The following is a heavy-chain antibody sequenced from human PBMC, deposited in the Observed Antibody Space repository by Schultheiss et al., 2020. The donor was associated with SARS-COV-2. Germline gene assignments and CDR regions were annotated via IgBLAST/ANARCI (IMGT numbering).Heavy chain of an antibody. J-gene: IGHJ6*02. D-gene: IGHD2-21*01. CDR1: GFTFSSYS. Sequence: GGSLRLSCAASGFTFSSYSMNWVRQAPGKGLEWVSSISSSSSYIYYADSVKGRFTISRDNAKNSLYLQMNSLRAEDTAVYYCARTSVFDYGMDVWGQGTTVTVS. CDR3: ARTSVFDYGMDV. CDR2: ISSSSSYI. V-gene: IGHV3-21*01.